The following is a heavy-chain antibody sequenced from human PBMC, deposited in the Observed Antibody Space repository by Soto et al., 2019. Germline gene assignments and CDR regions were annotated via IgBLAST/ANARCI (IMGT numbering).Heavy chain of an antibody. CDR2: IYHSGST. Sequence: PSETLSLTCAVSGGPISSGGYSWSWIRQPPGKGLEWIGYIYHSGSTYYNPSLKSRVTISVDRSKNQFSLKLSSVTAADTAVYYCARATVTRLDYWGQGTLVTVSS. J-gene: IGHJ4*02. CDR3: ARATVTRLDY. V-gene: IGHV4-30-2*01. CDR1: GGPISSGGYS. D-gene: IGHD4-17*01.